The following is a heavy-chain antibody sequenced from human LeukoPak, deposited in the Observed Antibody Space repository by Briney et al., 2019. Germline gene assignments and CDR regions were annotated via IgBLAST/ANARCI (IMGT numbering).Heavy chain of an antibody. CDR3: ARDSGDYYGSGIFRWFDP. CDR2: INPDSGGT. D-gene: IGHD3-10*01. J-gene: IGHJ5*02. CDR1: GYTFTGHY. V-gene: IGHV1-2*02. Sequence: ASVKVSCKASGYTFTGHYMHWVRQAPGQGLEWMGWINPDSGGTNYAQKFQGRVTMTRDTSISTAYMELSRLRSDDTAVYYCARDSGDYYGSGIFRWFDPWGQGTLVTVSS.